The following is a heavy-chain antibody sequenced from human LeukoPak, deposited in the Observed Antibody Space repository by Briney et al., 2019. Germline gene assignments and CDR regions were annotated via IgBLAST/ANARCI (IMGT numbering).Heavy chain of an antibody. J-gene: IGHJ4*02. V-gene: IGHV3-23*01. CDR1: GFTFTSYA. CDR2: ISGSGGST. D-gene: IGHD1-14*01. Sequence: GGSLRLSCAASGFTFTSYAMNWVRQAAGKGLEWVSSISGSGGSTYYADSVKGRFTISRDNSKNTLYLQMNSLRAEDTAIYYCAKPARTDYADYWGQGTLVTVSS. CDR3: AKPARTDYADY.